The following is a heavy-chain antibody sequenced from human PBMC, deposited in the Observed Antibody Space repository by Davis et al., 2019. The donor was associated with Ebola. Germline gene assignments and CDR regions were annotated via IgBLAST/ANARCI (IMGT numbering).Heavy chain of an antibody. D-gene: IGHD3-3*01. J-gene: IGHJ5*02. CDR1: GGSISSSSYY. V-gene: IGHV4-39*07. CDR2: IYYSGST. Sequence: SETLSLTCTVSGGSISSSSYYWGWIRQPPGKGLEWIGSIYYSGSTYYNPSLKSRVTISVDTSKNQFSLKLSSVTAADTAVYYCARALGTYDFWSGYPSVVWFDPWGQGTLVTVSS. CDR3: ARALGTYDFWSGYPSVVWFDP.